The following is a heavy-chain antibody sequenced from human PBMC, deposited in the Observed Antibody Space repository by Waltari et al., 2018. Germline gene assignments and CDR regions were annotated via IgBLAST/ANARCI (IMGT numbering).Heavy chain of an antibody. J-gene: IGHJ4*02. CDR2: IIPIFGTA. V-gene: IGHV1-69*08. CDR1: GGTFSSYA. CDR3: ARVGLNSGSYRGAFDY. D-gene: IGHD1-26*01. Sequence: QVQLVQSGAEVKKPGSSVKVSCKASGGTFSSYAISWVRQAPGQGLEWMGRIIPIFGTANYAQKFQGRVTITADKSTSTAYMELSSLRSEDTAVYYCARVGLNSGSYRGAFDYWAREPWSPSPQ.